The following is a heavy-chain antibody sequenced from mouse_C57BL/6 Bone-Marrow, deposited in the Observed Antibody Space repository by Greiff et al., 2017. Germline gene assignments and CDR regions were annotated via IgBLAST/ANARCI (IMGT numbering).Heavy chain of an antibody. D-gene: IGHD2-5*01. CDR2: IDPSDSYT. CDR3: ARSGYSNYVYYYAMDY. CDR1: GYTFTSYW. V-gene: IGHV1-69*01. Sequence: QVQLQQPGAELVMPGASVKLSCKASGYTFTSYWMHWVKQRPGQGLEWIGEIDPSDSYTNYNQKFKGKSTLTVDKSSSTAYMQLSSLKSEDSAVYYCARSGYSNYVYYYAMDYWGQGTSVTVSS. J-gene: IGHJ4*01.